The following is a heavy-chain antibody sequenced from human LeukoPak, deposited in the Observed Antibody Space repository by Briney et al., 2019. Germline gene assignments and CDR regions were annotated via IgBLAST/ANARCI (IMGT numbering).Heavy chain of an antibody. CDR2: IYYSGST. CDR3: ARANRITMVRGVIITRWFDP. V-gene: IGHV4-39*07. J-gene: IGHJ5*02. D-gene: IGHD3-10*01. CDR1: GGSISGSSYY. Sequence: SETLSLTCTVSGGSISGSSYYWGWIRQPPGKGLEWIGSIYYSGSTYYNPSLKSRVTISVDTSKNQFSLKLSSVTAADTAVYYCARANRITMVRGVIITRWFDPWGQGTLVTVSS.